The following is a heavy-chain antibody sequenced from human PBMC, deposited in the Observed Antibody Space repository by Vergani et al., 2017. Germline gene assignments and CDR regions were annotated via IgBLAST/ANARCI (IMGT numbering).Heavy chain of an antibody. V-gene: IGHV4-59*02. CDR3: ASDTHSGQRADR. CDR1: CASVNSYY. Sequence: QVKLQESGPGLVKPSETLSLTCTVSCASVNSYYWSWIRQPPGKGLEWMGYVSFRGDTLYDPSVKGRMTISLNTSSNQFSLYLTSVTAADTAVYYCASDTHSGQRADRWGQGILVTVTS. J-gene: IGHJ5*02. D-gene: IGHD6-19*01. CDR2: VSFRGDT.